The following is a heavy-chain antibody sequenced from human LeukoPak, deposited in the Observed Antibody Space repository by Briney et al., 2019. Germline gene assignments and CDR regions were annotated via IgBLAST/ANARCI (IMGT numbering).Heavy chain of an antibody. D-gene: IGHD3-9*01. V-gene: IGHV1-8*01. J-gene: IGHJ6*03. Sequence: ASVKVSCKASGYTFTSYDINWVRQATGQGLEWMGWMNPNSGNTGYAQKFQGRVTMTRNTSISTAYMELSSLRSEDTAVYYCARTLRGVLTGYRYYYYYMDVWGKGTTVTVSS. CDR3: ARTLRGVLTGYRYYYYYMDV. CDR1: GYTFTSYD. CDR2: MNPNSGNT.